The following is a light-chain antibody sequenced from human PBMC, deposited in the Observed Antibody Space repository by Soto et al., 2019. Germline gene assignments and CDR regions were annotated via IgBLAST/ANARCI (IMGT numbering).Light chain of an antibody. CDR3: QQYGSSPT. Sequence: EILLTQSPATLSLSPGETATLSFRASQSVSSYLAWYQQKPGQAPRLLIYDASNRATGIPARFSGSGSGTDFTLTISSLEPEDFAVYYCQQYGSSPTFGQGTKVDI. CDR1: QSVSSY. CDR2: DAS. V-gene: IGKV3-11*01. J-gene: IGKJ1*01.